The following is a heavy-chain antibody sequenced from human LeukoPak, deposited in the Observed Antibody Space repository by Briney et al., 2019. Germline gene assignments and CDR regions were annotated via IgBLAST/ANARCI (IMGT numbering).Heavy chain of an antibody. J-gene: IGHJ3*02. V-gene: IGHV3-9*01. D-gene: IGHD6-19*01. CDR3: AKDGGIGYSSGWDAFDI. Sequence: SGGSLRLSCAASGFTFDDYAMHWVRQAPGKGLEWVSGISWNSGSIGYADSVEGRFTISRDNAKNSLYLQMNSLRAEDTALYYCAKDGGIGYSSGWDAFDIWGQGTMVTVSS. CDR2: ISWNSGSI. CDR1: GFTFDDYA.